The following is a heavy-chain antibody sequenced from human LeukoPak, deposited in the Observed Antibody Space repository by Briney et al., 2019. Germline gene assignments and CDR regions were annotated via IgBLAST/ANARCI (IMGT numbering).Heavy chain of an antibody. CDR1: GYTFSNFG. CDR2: ISGNNDNP. V-gene: IGHV1-18*01. D-gene: IGHD2-2*01. J-gene: IGHJ4*02. Sequence: ASVKVSCKTSGYTFSNFGINWVRQAPGQGLEWMGWISGNNDNPNYGQKFQGRLTVTTDSSTSTAYVELRNLRFDDTAVYYCARDGTSTDDYWGQGTLVTVSS. CDR3: ARDGTSTDDY.